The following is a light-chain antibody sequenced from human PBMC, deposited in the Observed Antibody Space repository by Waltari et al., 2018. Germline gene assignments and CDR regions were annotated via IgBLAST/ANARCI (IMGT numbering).Light chain of an antibody. Sequence: QSVLTQPPSASGTPGQRVTLSCSGSNSNIGSNTVNWYQQLPGTAPRLLIYSNERRPSGVPDRFSGSKSGTSASLAISGLQSEDEADYYCSTWDDRLTAVLFGGGTKVTVL. J-gene: IGLJ3*02. CDR1: NSNIGSNT. CDR2: SNE. CDR3: STWDDRLTAVL. V-gene: IGLV1-44*01.